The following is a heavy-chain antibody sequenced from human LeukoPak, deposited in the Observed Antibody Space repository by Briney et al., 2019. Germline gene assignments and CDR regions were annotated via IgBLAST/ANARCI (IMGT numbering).Heavy chain of an antibody. CDR1: GFTFSTYG. Sequence: GGSLRLSCAASGFTFSTYGMTWVRQAPGKGLEWVSSISDSGGSTYYADSVKGRFTISRDNSKNTLYLQMNSPRAEDTAVYYCAKSFRDHGDYFAFDIWGHGTMVTVSS. J-gene: IGHJ3*02. CDR2: ISDSGGST. V-gene: IGHV3-23*01. D-gene: IGHD4-17*01. CDR3: AKSFRDHGDYFAFDI.